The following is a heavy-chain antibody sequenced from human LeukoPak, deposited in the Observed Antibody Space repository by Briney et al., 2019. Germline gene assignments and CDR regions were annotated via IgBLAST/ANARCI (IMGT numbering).Heavy chain of an antibody. V-gene: IGHV3-7*01. CDR3: ARVQGSSGHGIFDD. CDR2: IKQDGSEK. J-gene: IGHJ4*02. Sequence: GGSLRLSCAASGFTFSSYWMSWVRQAPGKGLEWVANIKQDGSEKYYVDSVKGRLTISRDNAKNSLYLQMNSLRAEDTAVYSCARVQGSSGHGIFDDWGQGTLVTVSS. CDR1: GFTFSSYW. D-gene: IGHD6-19*01.